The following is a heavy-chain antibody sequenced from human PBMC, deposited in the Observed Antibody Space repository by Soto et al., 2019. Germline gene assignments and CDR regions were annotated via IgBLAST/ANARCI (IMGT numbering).Heavy chain of an antibody. D-gene: IGHD3-9*01. Sequence: GGSLRLSCVASGFNLSHPWVTWVRQAAGKGLEWVGRIKSKTDGGTADYAAPVKGRATISRDDSKNTVYLQMNSLKTEDTAVYYCTTGIYYDILTGYHNVAYWGQGALVTVSS. CDR1: GFNLSHPW. CDR2: IKSKTDGGTA. V-gene: IGHV3-15*01. J-gene: IGHJ4*02. CDR3: TTGIYYDILTGYHNVAY.